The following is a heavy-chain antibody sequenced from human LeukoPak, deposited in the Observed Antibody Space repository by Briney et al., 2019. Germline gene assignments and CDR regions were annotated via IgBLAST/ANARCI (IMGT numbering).Heavy chain of an antibody. Sequence: GGSLRLSCAASGFTFSSYWMSWVPQAPGEGLERVANIKQDGGEKYYVDSVKGRFTIYRDNDKNSLYLQMNSLRAEDTAVYYCARVRGSSSWYNTNNFDYWGQGTLVTVSS. CDR1: GFTFSSYW. D-gene: IGHD6-13*01. CDR2: IKQDGGEK. V-gene: IGHV3-7*01. J-gene: IGHJ4*02. CDR3: ARVRGSSSWYNTNNFDY.